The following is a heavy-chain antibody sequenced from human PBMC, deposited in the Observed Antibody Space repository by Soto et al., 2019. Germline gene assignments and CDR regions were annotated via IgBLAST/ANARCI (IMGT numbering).Heavy chain of an antibody. CDR3: VRDGTKTLRDWFDP. CDR2: VYAPVTT. V-gene: IGHV4-4*07. J-gene: IGHJ5*02. D-gene: IGHD1-1*01. Sequence: SETLSLTCTVAGASICGCYLSWIRKCDGKELESVGRVYAPVTTNYALPLDMRVMMSVDTSKKRFSLKLRSVTAADTALYYCVRDGTKTLRDWFDPWGQGISVTVSS. CDR1: GASICGCY.